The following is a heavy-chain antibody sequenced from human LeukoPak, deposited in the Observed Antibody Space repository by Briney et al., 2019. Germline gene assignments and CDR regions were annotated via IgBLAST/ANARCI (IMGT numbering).Heavy chain of an antibody. V-gene: IGHV4-61*02. CDR1: GASVSRGSYY. J-gene: IGHJ4*02. CDR2: IYTSGST. D-gene: IGHD1-7*01. CDR3: AGVIGNYDGRLDY. Sequence: ASETLSLTCTVSGASVSRGSYYWNWIRQPAGKGLEWIGRIYTSGSTNYNPSLKSRVTISLDTSRNRFSLKLSSVTAADTAMYYCAGVIGNYDGRLDYWGQGTLVTVSS.